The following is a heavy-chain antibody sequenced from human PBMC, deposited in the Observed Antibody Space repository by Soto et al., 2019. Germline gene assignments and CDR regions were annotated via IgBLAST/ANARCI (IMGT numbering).Heavy chain of an antibody. Sequence: QVLLVQSGAEVKKPGASVRISCKASGYSLPTHTIHWVRQAPGQRLEWMGWINAANGHTKYSQNFQGRVTISSDTSASTVYMKLTRLTSDDTAIYYCARAIGNYDWGPNDHWGQGTLVTVSS. CDR3: ARAIGNYDWGPNDH. J-gene: IGHJ4*02. V-gene: IGHV1-3*01. CDR2: INAANGHT. D-gene: IGHD1-7*01. CDR1: GYSLPTHT.